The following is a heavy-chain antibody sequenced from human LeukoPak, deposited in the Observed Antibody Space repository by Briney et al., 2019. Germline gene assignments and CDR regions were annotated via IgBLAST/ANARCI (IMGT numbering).Heavy chain of an antibody. CDR1: GFTFSSYS. CDR3: AKGSLWFDQH. V-gene: IGHV3-30*02. CDR2: IRYDGSNK. D-gene: IGHD3-10*01. J-gene: IGHJ1*01. Sequence: PGGSLRLSCAASGFTFSSYSMNWVRQAPGKGLEWVAFIRYDGSNKYYADSVKGRFTISRDNSKNTLYLQMNSLRAEDTAVYYCAKGSLWFDQHWGQGTLVTVSS.